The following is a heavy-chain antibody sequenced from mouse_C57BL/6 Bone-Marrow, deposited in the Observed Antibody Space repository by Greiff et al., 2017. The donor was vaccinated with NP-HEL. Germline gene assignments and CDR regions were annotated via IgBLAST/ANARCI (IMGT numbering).Heavy chain of an antibody. V-gene: IGHV10-1*01. CDR3: VRPFGAY. J-gene: IGHJ3*01. CDR1: GFSFNTYA. Sequence: EVKLQESGGGLVQPKGSLKLSCAASGFSFNTYAMNWVRQAPGKGLEWVARIRSKSNNYATYYADSVKDRFTISRDDSESMLYLQMNNLKTEDTAMYYCVRPFGAYWGQGTLVTVSA. CDR2: IRSKSNNYAT.